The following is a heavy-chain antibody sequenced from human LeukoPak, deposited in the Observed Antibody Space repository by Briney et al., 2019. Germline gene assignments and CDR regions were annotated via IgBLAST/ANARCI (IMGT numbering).Heavy chain of an antibody. CDR1: GFAFSSYW. CDR2: LSSDGIRT. CDR3: LLIVTGGSSQR. Sequence: GGSLRLSCADSGFAFSSYWMHWVRQVPGKGLVWVSRLSSDGIRTTYADSVKGRFTISRDTAKNTMYLQMNSLRAEDTAVYYCLLIVTGGSSQRWGQGTQVTASS. J-gene: IGHJ1*01. D-gene: IGHD5-18*01. V-gene: IGHV3-74*01.